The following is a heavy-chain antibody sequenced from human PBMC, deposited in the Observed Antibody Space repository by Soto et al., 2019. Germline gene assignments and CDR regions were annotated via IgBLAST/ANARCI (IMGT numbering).Heavy chain of an antibody. J-gene: IGHJ6*03. CDR1: GYTFTSYG. CDR3: ARVTLPLRYYYYYMDV. CDR2: ISAYNGNT. V-gene: IGHV1-18*01. Sequence: ASVKVSCKASGYTFTSYGISWVRQAPGQGLEWMGWISAYNGNTNYAQKLQGRVTMTTDTSTSTAYMELRSLRSDDTAVYYCARVTLPLRYYYYYMDVSGKGTTVSVSS.